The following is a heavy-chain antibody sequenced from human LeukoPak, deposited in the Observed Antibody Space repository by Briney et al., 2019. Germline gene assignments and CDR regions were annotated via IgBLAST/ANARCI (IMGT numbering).Heavy chain of an antibody. J-gene: IGHJ4*02. D-gene: IGHD3-22*01. V-gene: IGHV4-59*08. Sequence: PETLSLTCTVSGGSISSYYWSWIRQPPGKGLEWIGYIYYSGSTNYNPSLKSRVTISVDTSKNQFSLKLSSVTAADTAVYYCARRYYYDSSGYYGYFDYWGQGTLVTVSS. CDR1: GGSISSYY. CDR3: ARRYYYDSSGYYGYFDY. CDR2: IYYSGST.